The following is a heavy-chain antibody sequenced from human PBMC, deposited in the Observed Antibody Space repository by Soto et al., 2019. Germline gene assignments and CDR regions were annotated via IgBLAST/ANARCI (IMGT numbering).Heavy chain of an antibody. CDR3: ARGRGSSGGYFDY. Sequence: SDTLSLNCKGSGGAVSSGSDYWSWIRKPPGKGLEWIGYLFSSGSTNYNPSLKSRVTISVDTSKNQFSLKLSSVTAADTAVYYCARGRGSSGGYFDYWGQGTLVTGSS. J-gene: IGHJ4*02. CDR2: LFSSGST. CDR1: GGAVSSGSDY. V-gene: IGHV4-61*01. D-gene: IGHD3-22*01.